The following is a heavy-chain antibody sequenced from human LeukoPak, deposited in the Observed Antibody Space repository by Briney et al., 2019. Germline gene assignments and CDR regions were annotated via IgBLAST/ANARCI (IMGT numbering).Heavy chain of an antibody. CDR1: GFTFSSHS. CDR2: ISSSSSYI. CDR3: ARPITIFGVVGDDY. D-gene: IGHD3-3*01. Sequence: GGSLRLSCAASGFTFSSHSMNWVRQAPGKGLEWVSSISSSSSYIYYADSVKGRFTISRDNAKNSLYLQMNSLRAEDTAVYYCARPITIFGVVGDDYWGQGTLVTVSS. J-gene: IGHJ4*02. V-gene: IGHV3-21*01.